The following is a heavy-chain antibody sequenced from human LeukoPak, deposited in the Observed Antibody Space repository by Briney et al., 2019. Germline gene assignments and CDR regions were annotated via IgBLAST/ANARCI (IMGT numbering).Heavy chain of an antibody. J-gene: IGHJ6*02. V-gene: IGHV5-51*01. D-gene: IGHD2/OR15-2a*01. CDR1: GYSFPSYW. CDR2: IYPGDSDT. Sequence: GESLKISCKGSGYSFPSYWIAWVRQMPGKGLEWMGIIYPGDSDTRYSPSFQGQVTISADESISTAYLQWSSLKASDTAMYYCARGSDSTLGQFYYGMDVWGQGTTVTVSS. CDR3: ARGSDSTLGQFYYGMDV.